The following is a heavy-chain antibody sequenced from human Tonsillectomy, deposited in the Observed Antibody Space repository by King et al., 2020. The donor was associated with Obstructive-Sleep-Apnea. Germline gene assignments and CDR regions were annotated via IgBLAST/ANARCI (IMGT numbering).Heavy chain of an antibody. CDR1: GYSISSGYY. CDR2: IYHSGST. CDR3: ARDYYYDSSGYYVDY. V-gene: IGHV4-38-2*02. J-gene: IGHJ4*02. Sequence: VQLQESGPGLVKPSETLSHTCTVSGYSISSGYYWGWIRQPPGKGLEWIGSIYHSGSTYYNPSLKSRVTISVDTSKNQFSLKLSSVTAADTAVYYCARDYYYDSSGYYVDYWGQGTLVTVSS. D-gene: IGHD3-22*01.